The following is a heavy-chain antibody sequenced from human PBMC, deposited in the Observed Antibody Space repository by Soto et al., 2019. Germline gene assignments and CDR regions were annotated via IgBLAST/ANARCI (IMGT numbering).Heavy chain of an antibody. J-gene: IGHJ6*02. Sequence: GGSLRLSCAASGFTFSSYWMSWVRQAPGKGLEWVANIKQDGSEKYYVDSVKGRFTVSRDNAKNSLYLQMNSLRAEDTAVYYCARDPNIVATMGSIYYYYGMDVWGQGTTVTVSS. D-gene: IGHD5-12*01. CDR1: GFTFSSYW. V-gene: IGHV3-7*01. CDR3: ARDPNIVATMGSIYYYYGMDV. CDR2: IKQDGSEK.